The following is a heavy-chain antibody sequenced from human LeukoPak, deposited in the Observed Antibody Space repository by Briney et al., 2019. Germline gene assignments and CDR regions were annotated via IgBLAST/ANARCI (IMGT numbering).Heavy chain of an antibody. V-gene: IGHV3-64D*09. CDR1: GFTFSSYS. D-gene: IGHD1-26*01. Sequence: PGGSLRLSCSASGFTFSSYSMHWVRQAPGKGLEYVSAISSSGGTTYYADSVKGSFTISRDNSKSTLYLQMSSLRTEDTAVYYCVKNSGSYYHFDYWGQGTLVTVFS. CDR2: ISSSGGTT. CDR3: VKNSGSYYHFDY. J-gene: IGHJ4*02.